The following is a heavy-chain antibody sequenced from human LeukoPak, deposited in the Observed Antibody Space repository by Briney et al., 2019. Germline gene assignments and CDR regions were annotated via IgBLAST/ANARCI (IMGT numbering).Heavy chain of an antibody. CDR1: GYTFTSYG. CDR2: ISADKGNT. Sequence: ASVKVSCKAAGYTFTSYGISWVRQAPGQGLEWMGWISADKGNTNYAQKLQGRVTMTTDTSTSTAYMELRSLRSDDTAVYFCARDLLQELAHRGLDYWGQGTLVAVSS. CDR3: ARDLLQELAHRGLDY. J-gene: IGHJ4*02. D-gene: IGHD3-10*01. V-gene: IGHV1-18*04.